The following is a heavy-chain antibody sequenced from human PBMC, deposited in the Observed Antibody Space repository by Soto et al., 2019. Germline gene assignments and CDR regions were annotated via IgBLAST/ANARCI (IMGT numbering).Heavy chain of an antibody. CDR3: ASPDCSGGSCYSGYYGMDV. J-gene: IGHJ6*02. V-gene: IGHV3-48*02. Sequence: GGSLRFSCAASGFTFSSYSMNWVRQAPGKGLEWVSYISSSSSTIYYADSVKGRFTISRDNAKNSLYLQMNSLRDEDTAVYYCASPDCSGGSCYSGYYGMDVWGQGTTVTVSS. D-gene: IGHD2-15*01. CDR2: ISSSSSTI. CDR1: GFTFSSYS.